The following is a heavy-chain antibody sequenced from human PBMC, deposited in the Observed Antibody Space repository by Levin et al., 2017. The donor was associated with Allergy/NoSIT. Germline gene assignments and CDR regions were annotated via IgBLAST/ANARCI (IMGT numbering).Heavy chain of an antibody. V-gene: IGHV3-30-3*01. D-gene: IGHD2-8*02. CDR2: ISYDGNHK. J-gene: IGHJ6*02. Sequence: GGSLRLSCAASGFTFSTYAMHWVRQAPGKGLEWVTVISYDGNHKYYADSVKGRFTISRDTSKNTLYLEMNSLRTEDTAVYYCARESGANYFYYYGLDVWGQGTTVTVSS. CDR3: ARESGANYFYYYGLDV. CDR1: GFTFSTYA.